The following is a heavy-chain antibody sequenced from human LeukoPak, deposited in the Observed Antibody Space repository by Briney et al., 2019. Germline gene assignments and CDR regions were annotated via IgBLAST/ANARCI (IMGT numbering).Heavy chain of an antibody. J-gene: IGHJ1*01. Sequence: PGGSLRLSCAASGFTFSSYWMSWVRQAPGKGLEWVANIKQDGSEKYYVDSVKGRFTISRDNAKNSLYLQMNSPRAEDTAVYYCAREVYCSTTSCYTGYFQHWGQGTLVTVSS. V-gene: IGHV3-7*01. CDR3: AREVYCSTTSCYTGYFQH. CDR2: IKQDGSEK. CDR1: GFTFSSYW. D-gene: IGHD2-2*02.